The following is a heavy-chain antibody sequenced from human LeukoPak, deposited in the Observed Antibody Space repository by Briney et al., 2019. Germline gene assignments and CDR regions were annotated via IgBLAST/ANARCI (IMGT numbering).Heavy chain of an antibody. J-gene: IGHJ6*03. D-gene: IGHD3-3*01. Sequence: GGSLRLSCAASGFTFSSCWMHWVRQAPGKGLVWVSRINSDGSSTSYADSVKGRFTISRDNAKNTLYLQMNSLRAEDTAVYYCARGGYDFWSGYAPSGDYYMDVWGKGTTVTVSS. V-gene: IGHV3-74*01. CDR3: ARGGYDFWSGYAPSGDYYMDV. CDR2: INSDGSST. CDR1: GFTFSSCW.